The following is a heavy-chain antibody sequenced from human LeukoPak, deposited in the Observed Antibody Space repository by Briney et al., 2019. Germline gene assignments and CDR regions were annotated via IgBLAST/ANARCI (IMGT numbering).Heavy chain of an antibody. Sequence: GGSLRLSCAASGFTFSSYSMNWVRQAPGKGLEWVSSISSSSSYIYYADSVKGRFTISRDNAKNSLYLQMNSLRAEDTAVYCCAITTTVTSVDYWGQGTLVTVSS. V-gene: IGHV3-21*01. J-gene: IGHJ4*02. CDR1: GFTFSSYS. CDR2: ISSSSSYI. CDR3: AITTTVTSVDY. D-gene: IGHD4-17*01.